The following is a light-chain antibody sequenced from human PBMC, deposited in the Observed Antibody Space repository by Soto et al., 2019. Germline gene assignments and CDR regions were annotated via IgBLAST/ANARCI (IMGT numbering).Light chain of an antibody. CDR2: EIS. J-gene: IGLJ2*01. Sequence: QSVLTQPASVSGSPGQSITISCTGTSSDVGGYNFVSWYQQHPGKAPKLMIYEISNRPSGVSNRFSGSKSGNTASLTISGLQAEDEADYYCSSYTSDNILVFGGGTKVTVL. CDR3: SSYTSDNILV. V-gene: IGLV2-14*03. CDR1: SSDVGGYNF.